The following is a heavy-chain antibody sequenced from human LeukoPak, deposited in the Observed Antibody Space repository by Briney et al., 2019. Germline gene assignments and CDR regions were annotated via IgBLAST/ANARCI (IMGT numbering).Heavy chain of an antibody. CDR2: IDDSGST. J-gene: IGHJ4*02. Sequence: PSETLSLICTVFGDSISSTSYSWGWFRQPPGRGLEWVASIDDSGSTYSNPSLRSRVTISVDTAKSKVSLTLRSVCDSDTAVYFCARHLPHGDGDKRGFEYWGQGTLVTVSS. CDR3: ARHLPHGDGDKRGFEY. CDR1: GDSISSTSYS. V-gene: IGHV4-39*01. D-gene: IGHD4-23*01.